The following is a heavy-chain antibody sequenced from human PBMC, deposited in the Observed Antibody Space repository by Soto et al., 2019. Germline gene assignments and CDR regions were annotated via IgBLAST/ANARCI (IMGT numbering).Heavy chain of an antibody. Sequence: PGESLKISCKGSGYSFTSYWIGWVRQMPGKGLEWMGIIYPGDSDTRYSPSFQGRVTISADKSISTAYLQWSSLKASDTAMYYCARSFYCSGGSCYSPDWGQGTLVTVSS. D-gene: IGHD2-15*01. CDR2: IYPGDSDT. CDR1: GYSFTSYW. CDR3: ARSFYCSGGSCYSPD. J-gene: IGHJ4*02. V-gene: IGHV5-51*01.